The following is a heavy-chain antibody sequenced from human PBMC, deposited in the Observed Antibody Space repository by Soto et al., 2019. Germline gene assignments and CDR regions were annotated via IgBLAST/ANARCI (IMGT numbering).Heavy chain of an antibody. CDR1: GDSVSSNSAA. D-gene: IGHD3-10*01. CDR2: TYYRSKWYN. Sequence: SQTLSLTCAISGDSVSSNSAAWNWIRQSPSRGLEWLGRTYYRSKWYNDYAVSVKSRITINPDTSKNQFSLQLNSVTPEDTAVYYCARGVSPQGGWFGEEGAFDIWGKGTMFTVSS. V-gene: IGHV6-1*01. CDR3: ARGVSPQGGWFGEEGAFDI. J-gene: IGHJ3*02.